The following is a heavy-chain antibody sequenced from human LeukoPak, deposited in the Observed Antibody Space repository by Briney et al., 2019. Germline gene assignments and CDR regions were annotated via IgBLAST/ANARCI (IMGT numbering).Heavy chain of an antibody. CDR2: MYHSGCT. V-gene: IGHV4-4*02. CDR3: ARLWLLNLDK. D-gene: IGHD6-19*01. J-gene: IGHJ4*02. CDR1: GGSISSDNW. Sequence: PSGTLSLTCAVSGGSISSDNWWSWVRQPPGKGLEWVGDMYHSGCTKYNPSLKSRVTISVDKSKNQFSLKLSSVTAADTAVYYCARLWLLNLDKWGQGTLVTVSS.